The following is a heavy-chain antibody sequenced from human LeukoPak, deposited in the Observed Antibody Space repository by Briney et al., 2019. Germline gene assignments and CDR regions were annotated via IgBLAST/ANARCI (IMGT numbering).Heavy chain of an antibody. Sequence: PGGSLRLSCAASRFTFSSYAISWVRQAPGKGLEWVSTISSTDVATYYADSVKGRFTISRDNSKNTVDLQMNSLRAEDTAIYYCAKDRDNDYLWGTYRYWDYWGQGTLVTVSS. CDR3: AKDRDNDYLWGTYRYWDY. J-gene: IGHJ4*02. D-gene: IGHD3-16*02. CDR1: RFTFSSYA. CDR2: ISSTDVAT. V-gene: IGHV3-23*01.